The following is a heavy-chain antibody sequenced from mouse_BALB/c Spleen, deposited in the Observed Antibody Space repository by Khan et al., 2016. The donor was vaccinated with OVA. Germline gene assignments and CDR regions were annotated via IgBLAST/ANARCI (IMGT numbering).Heavy chain of an antibody. J-gene: IGHJ3*01. D-gene: IGHD2-4*01. CDR3: ARYVYDCDGAFAY. CDR1: GDSITSGY. Sequence: EVQLQESGPSLVKPSQTLSLTCSVTGDSITSGYWNWIRKFPGNKLEYMGYISYSGSTYYNPSLKSRISITRDTSKNQYYLQLNSVTTEDTATYYCARYVYDCDGAFAYWGQGTLVTVSA. CDR2: ISYSGST. V-gene: IGHV3-8*02.